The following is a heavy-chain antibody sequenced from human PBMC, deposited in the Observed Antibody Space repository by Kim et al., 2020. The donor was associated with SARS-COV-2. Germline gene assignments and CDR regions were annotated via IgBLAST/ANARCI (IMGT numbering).Heavy chain of an antibody. CDR1: GDSVSSNSAA. J-gene: IGHJ6*02. CDR2: TYYRSKWYN. Sequence: SQTLSLTCAISGDSVSSNSAAWNWIRQSPSRGLEWLGRTYYRSKWYNDYAVSVKGRITINPDTSNNQFSLQLNSVTPDDTAVYYCAGRLPQSYAMDVWGQGTTVTVSS. CDR3: AGRLPQSYAMDV. V-gene: IGHV6-1*01.